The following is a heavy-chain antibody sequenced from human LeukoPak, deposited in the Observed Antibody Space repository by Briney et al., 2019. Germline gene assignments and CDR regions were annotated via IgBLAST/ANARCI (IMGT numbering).Heavy chain of an antibody. CDR2: IYTSGST. Sequence: SETLSLACTVSGGSISSYYWSWIRQPAGKGLEWIGRIYTSGSTNYNPSLKSRVTMSVDTSKNQFSLKLSSVTAADTAVYYCARGRMTTVTRSWFDPWGQGTLVTVSS. CDR1: GGSISSYY. CDR3: ARGRMTTVTRSWFDP. J-gene: IGHJ5*02. V-gene: IGHV4-4*07. D-gene: IGHD4-17*01.